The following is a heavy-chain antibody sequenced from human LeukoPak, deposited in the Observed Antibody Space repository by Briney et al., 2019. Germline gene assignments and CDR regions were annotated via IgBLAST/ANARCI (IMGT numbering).Heavy chain of an antibody. CDR1: GFIIDDYA. CDR2: ITGGSGVT. Sequence: PGGSLRLSCAGSGFIIDDYAINWVRQAPGKGLEWVSAITGGSGVTFYTDSVKDRFTISRDNSKNMVYLQMSSLRAEDTAVYYCASDASSSWYGGYYFDYWGQGTLVTVSS. J-gene: IGHJ4*02. CDR3: ASDASSSWYGGYYFDY. D-gene: IGHD6-13*01. V-gene: IGHV3-23*01.